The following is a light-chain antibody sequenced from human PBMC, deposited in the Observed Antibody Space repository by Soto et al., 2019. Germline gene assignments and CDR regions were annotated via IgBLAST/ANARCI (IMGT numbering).Light chain of an antibody. CDR1: QSISSW. J-gene: IGKJ5*01. CDR3: QQSYSSPRIT. CDR2: DAS. Sequence: DIQMTQSPSTLSAYVGDRVTITCRSSQSISSWLAWYQQKPGKAPKLLIYDASSLESGVPSRFSGSGSGTDFTLTINNLQPEDFATYYCQQSYSSPRITFGQGTRLEIK. V-gene: IGKV1-5*01.